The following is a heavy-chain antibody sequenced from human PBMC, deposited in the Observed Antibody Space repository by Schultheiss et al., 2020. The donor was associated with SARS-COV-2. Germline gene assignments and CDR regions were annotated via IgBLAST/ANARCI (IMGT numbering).Heavy chain of an antibody. CDR2: IKQDGSEK. CDR3: ARDRFSSGWYREIFDY. CDR1: GFTFSSYG. D-gene: IGHD6-19*01. V-gene: IGHV3-7*01. J-gene: IGHJ4*02. Sequence: GGSLRLSCAASGFTFSSYGMHWVRQAPGKGLEWVANIKQDGSEKYYVDSVKGRFTISRDNAKNTLYLQMNSLRAEDTAVYYCARDRFSSGWYREIFDYWGQGTLVTVSS.